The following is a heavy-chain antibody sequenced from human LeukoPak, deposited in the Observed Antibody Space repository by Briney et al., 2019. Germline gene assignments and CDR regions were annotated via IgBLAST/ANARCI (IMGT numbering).Heavy chain of an antibody. V-gene: IGHV3-23*01. Sequence: PGGSLRLSCAASGFTFSSYAMTWVRQAPGKGLEWVSVISGSGGSTYYADSVKGRFTISRDNSKNMLYLQMNSLRAEDTAVYYCAKGQNYYDTSGYLTVDHWGQGTLVTVSS. CDR1: GFTFSSYA. CDR3: AKGQNYYDTSGYLTVDH. D-gene: IGHD3-22*01. J-gene: IGHJ4*02. CDR2: ISGSGGST.